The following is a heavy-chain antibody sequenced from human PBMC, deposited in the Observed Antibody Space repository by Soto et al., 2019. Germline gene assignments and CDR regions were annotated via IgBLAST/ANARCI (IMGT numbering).Heavy chain of an antibody. D-gene: IGHD5-12*01. V-gene: IGHV3-33*06. J-gene: IGHJ4*02. CDR3: AKGRSRYRDYDLDY. Sequence: QVQLVESGGGVVQPGRSLRLSCAASGFTFNSYGMHWVRQAPGKGLEWVALIWYDGRNTYYADSVKGRFTVSRDNSKNTLSLPMTSRRAEDTAVYYCAKGRSRYRDYDLDYWGQGTLVTVSS. CDR2: IWYDGRNT. CDR1: GFTFNSYG.